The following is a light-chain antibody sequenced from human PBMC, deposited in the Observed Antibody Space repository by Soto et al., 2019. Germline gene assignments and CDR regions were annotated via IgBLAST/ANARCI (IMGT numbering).Light chain of an antibody. Sequence: EIVLTQSPGTLSLSPGERATLSCRASQSVSSSYLAWYQQKPGQAPRLLIYGASSRATGFPDRFSGSGSGTDFTLTISRLEPEDFAVYYCQQYGSSSLTFGQGTKVEIK. CDR2: GAS. V-gene: IGKV3-20*01. CDR1: QSVSSSY. CDR3: QQYGSSSLT. J-gene: IGKJ1*01.